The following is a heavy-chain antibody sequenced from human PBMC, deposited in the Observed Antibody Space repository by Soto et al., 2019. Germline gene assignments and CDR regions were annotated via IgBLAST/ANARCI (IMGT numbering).Heavy chain of an antibody. CDR3: ASWAAAGFDY. Sequence: SSETLSLTCTVSGGSISSSSYYWGWIRQPPGKGLEWIGSIYYSGSTYYNPSLKSRVTISVDTSKNQFSLKLSSVTAADTAVYYCASWAAAGFDYWGQGTLVTVSS. D-gene: IGHD6-13*01. V-gene: IGHV4-39*01. CDR1: GGSISSSSYY. J-gene: IGHJ4*02. CDR2: IYYSGST.